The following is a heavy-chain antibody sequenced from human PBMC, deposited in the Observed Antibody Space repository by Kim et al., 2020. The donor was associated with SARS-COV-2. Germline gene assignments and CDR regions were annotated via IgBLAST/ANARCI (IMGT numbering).Heavy chain of an antibody. CDR3: TREYQLDY. J-gene: IGHJ4*02. D-gene: IGHD2-2*01. V-gene: IGHV3-49*01. Sequence: HVGTTLYAEAVKGRLTISRDGSKSIAYLQMNSLTTEDTAVYYCTREYQLDYWGQGTLVTVSS. CDR2: HVGTT.